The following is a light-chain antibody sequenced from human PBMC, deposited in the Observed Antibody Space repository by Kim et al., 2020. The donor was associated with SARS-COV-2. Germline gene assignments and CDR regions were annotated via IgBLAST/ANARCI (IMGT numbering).Light chain of an antibody. J-gene: IGLJ3*02. CDR3: ETWDSNTRV. CDR1: SGHSTYS. Sequence: SSVKLTCTLSSGHSTYSIAWHQQQPGKAPRFLMKLERSGTYNKGSGVPDRFSGSSSGTDRYLTISNLQSEDEDDYYCETWDSNTRVFGGGTQLTVL. CDR2: LERSGTY. V-gene: IGLV4-60*03.